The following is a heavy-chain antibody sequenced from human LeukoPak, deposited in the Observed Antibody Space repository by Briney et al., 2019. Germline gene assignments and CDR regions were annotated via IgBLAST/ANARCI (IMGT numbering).Heavy chain of an antibody. CDR2: IKQDGSEK. D-gene: IGHD3-10*01. CDR3: VRAYYGSGSFPYYYGMDV. V-gene: IGHV3-7*01. J-gene: IGHJ6*02. CDR1: GFTFSSYW. Sequence: GGSLRLSCAASGFTFSSYWMSWVRQAPGKGLEWVANIKQDGSEKYYVDSVKGRFTISRDNAKNSLYLQMNSLRAEDTAVYYCVRAYYGSGSFPYYYGMDVWGQGTTVTVSS.